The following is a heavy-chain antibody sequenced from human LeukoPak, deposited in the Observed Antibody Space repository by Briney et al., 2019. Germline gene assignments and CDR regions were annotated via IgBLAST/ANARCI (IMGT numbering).Heavy chain of an antibody. CDR2: IIPIFGTA. CDR3: ASFGGSYHLFDY. Sequence: SVKVSCKASGGTFSSYAISWVRQAPGQGLEWMGGIIPIFGTANYAQKFQGRVTITADESTSTAYMELGSLRSEDTAVYYCASFGGSYHLFDYWGQGTLVTVSS. V-gene: IGHV1-69*13. J-gene: IGHJ4*02. CDR1: GGTFSSYA. D-gene: IGHD1-26*01.